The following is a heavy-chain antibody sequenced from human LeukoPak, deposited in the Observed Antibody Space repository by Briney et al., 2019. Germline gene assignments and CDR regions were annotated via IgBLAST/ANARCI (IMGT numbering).Heavy chain of an antibody. J-gene: IGHJ3*02. V-gene: IGHV3-23*01. CDR3: ARSFTYYYDSSGYGAFDI. D-gene: IGHD3-22*01. CDR1: GFTFSSYA. Sequence: GGSLRLSCAASGFTFSSYAMSWVRQAPGKGLEWVSAISGSGGSTYYADSVKGRFTISRDNSKNTLYLQMNSLRAEDTALYHCARSFTYYYDSSGYGAFDIWGQGTMVTVSS. CDR2: ISGSGGST.